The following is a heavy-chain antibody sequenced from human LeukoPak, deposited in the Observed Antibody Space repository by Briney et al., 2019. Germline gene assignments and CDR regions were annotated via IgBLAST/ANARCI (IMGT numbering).Heavy chain of an antibody. CDR1: GYTFTSYA. V-gene: IGHV1-3*01. J-gene: IGHJ4*02. CDR2: INAGNGNT. Sequence: ASVKVSCKASGYTFTSYAMHWVRQAPGQRLEWMGWINAGNGNTKYSQKLQGRVTITRDTSASTAYMELSSLRSEDTAVYYCARGYDSSGPNDYWGQGTLVTVSS. D-gene: IGHD3-22*01. CDR3: ARGYDSSGPNDY.